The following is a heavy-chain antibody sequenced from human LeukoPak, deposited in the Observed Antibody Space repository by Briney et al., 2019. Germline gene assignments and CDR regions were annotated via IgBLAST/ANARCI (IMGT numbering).Heavy chain of an antibody. CDR3: ARGRAAGTRAFDI. Sequence: GGSLRLSCAASGFTFSDYYMSWIRQAPGKGLEWVSYISSSGSTIYYADSVKGRFTISRDNAKSSLYLQMNSLRAEDTAVYYCARGRAAGTRAFDIWGQGTMVTVSS. V-gene: IGHV3-11*04. J-gene: IGHJ3*02. D-gene: IGHD6-19*01. CDR2: ISSSGSTI. CDR1: GFTFSDYY.